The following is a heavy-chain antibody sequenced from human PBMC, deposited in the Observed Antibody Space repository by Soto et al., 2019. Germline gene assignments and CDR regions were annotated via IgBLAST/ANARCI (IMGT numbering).Heavy chain of an antibody. CDR2: IIPIFGTA. D-gene: IGHD5-18*01. Sequence: QVQLVQSGAEVKKPGSSVKVSCKASGGTFSSYAISWVRQAPGQGLEWMGGIIPIFGTANYAQKFQGRVTITADESTSTAYLELSSLRSEDTAVYYCANPPTGIQLWAPFDYWGQGTLVTVSS. CDR1: GGTFSSYA. V-gene: IGHV1-69*12. CDR3: ANPPTGIQLWAPFDY. J-gene: IGHJ4*02.